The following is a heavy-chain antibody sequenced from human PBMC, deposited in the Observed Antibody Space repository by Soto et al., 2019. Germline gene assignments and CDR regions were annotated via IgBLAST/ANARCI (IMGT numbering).Heavy chain of an antibody. Sequence: QLHLVQSGAVVKKPGASVTVSCSASGYPVTAYYMHWVRQAPGRGLEWMGGINPATGAAKYTQTFPGRATTARDTSTSTVFMELGGHTSEDTAVFYRARGGGVGVAGSAAFDMWGQGTLVTVSS. CDR3: ARGGGVGVAGSAAFDM. CDR2: INPATGAA. J-gene: IGHJ3*02. V-gene: IGHV1-2*02. CDR1: GYPVTAYY. D-gene: IGHD3-3*01.